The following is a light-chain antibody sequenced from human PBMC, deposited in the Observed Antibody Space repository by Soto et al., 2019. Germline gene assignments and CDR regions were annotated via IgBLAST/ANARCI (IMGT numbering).Light chain of an antibody. Sequence: DIVMTQSPDSLAVSLGERATVNCKSSQSVLSSSNNKNYLAWYQQKPGQPPKLLIFWASIREFGVPDRFSGSGSGTDSALTVKGVQAEDVEVYYCQQYYSYPTWIFGQGTKVEIK. V-gene: IGKV4-1*01. CDR3: QQYYSYPTWI. CDR1: QSVLSSSNNKNY. CDR2: WAS. J-gene: IGKJ1*01.